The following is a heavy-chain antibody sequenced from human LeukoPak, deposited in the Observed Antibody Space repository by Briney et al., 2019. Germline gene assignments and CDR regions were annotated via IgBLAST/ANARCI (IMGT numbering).Heavy chain of an antibody. CDR1: GFTFDDYA. D-gene: IGHD3-9*01. CDR2: ISWNSGSI. J-gene: IGHJ4*02. CDR3: ANTYYDILTGYYPAPGDY. Sequence: GRSLRLSCAASGFTFDDYAMHWVRQAPGKGLEWVSGISWNSGSIGYADSVKGRFTISRDNSKNTLYLQMNSLRAEDTAVYYCANTYYDILTGYYPAPGDYWGQGTLVTVSS. V-gene: IGHV3-9*01.